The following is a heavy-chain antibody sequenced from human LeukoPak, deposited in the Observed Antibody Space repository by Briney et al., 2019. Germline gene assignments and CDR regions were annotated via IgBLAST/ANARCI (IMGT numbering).Heavy chain of an antibody. J-gene: IGHJ6*03. D-gene: IGHD3-3*02. CDR3: ARAFYPGYYSYMAV. CDR1: GGSISSYY. Sequence: SETLSLTCTVSGGSISSYYWSWIRQPPGKGLEWIGYIYYSGTTNYNPSLMSRVTISVDPSKNQFSLKLSSVTAADTAVYYCARAFYPGYYSYMAVWGKGTTVTVSS. CDR2: IYYSGTT. V-gene: IGHV4-59*01.